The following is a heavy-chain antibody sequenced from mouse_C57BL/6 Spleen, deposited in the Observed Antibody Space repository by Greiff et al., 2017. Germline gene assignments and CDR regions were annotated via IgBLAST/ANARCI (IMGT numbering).Heavy chain of an antibody. Sequence: EVKLVESEGDLVKPGGSLKLSCAASGFTFSSYGMSWVRQTPDKRLEWVATISSGGSYTYSPDSVTGRFTISRDNAKNTLYLQMSSLKSEDTAMYYCARDGYHFPLYWYFDVWGTGTTVTVSS. CDR2: ISSGGSYT. CDR3: ARDGYHFPLYWYFDV. J-gene: IGHJ1*03. CDR1: GFTFSSYG. V-gene: IGHV5-6*02. D-gene: IGHD2-3*01.